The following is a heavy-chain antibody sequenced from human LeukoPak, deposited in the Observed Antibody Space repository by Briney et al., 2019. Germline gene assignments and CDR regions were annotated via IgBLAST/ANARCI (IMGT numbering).Heavy chain of an antibody. J-gene: IGHJ4*02. Sequence: SETLSLTCTLSVLTLNICHGSGLRQPPGKGLEWIGYIYDSGSTNYKPSLKSRVTMSVDTSKNQLSLKLSSGTAADTAVYYCAKTGHYRSGWSPTFYFDYWGQGTPVTVSS. CDR1: VLTLNICH. CDR3: AKTGHYRSGWSPTFYFDY. V-gene: IGHV4-59*01. D-gene: IGHD6-19*01. CDR2: IYDSGST.